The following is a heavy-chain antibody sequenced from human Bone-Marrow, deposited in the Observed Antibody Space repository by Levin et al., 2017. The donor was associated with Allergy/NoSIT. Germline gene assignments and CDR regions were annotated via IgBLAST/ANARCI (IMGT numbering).Heavy chain of an antibody. J-gene: IGHJ4*02. V-gene: IGHV3-23*01. D-gene: IGHD1-14*01. CDR3: ASMRPYGTTWAGFLDD. Sequence: PGESLKISCAASGFSFSATVMSWVRQAPGKGLEWVSVIRSGGDRYLADSVKGRFSISRDNSKNTLYLQMNSLRVEDTAVYYCASMRPYGTTWAGFLDDWGQGSLVTVSS. CDR2: IRSGGDR. CDR1: GFSFSATV.